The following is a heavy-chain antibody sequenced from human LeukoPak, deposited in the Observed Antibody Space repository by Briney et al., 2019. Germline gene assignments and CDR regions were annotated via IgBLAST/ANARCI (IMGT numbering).Heavy chain of an antibody. V-gene: IGHV4-59*01. CDR2: IYYSGST. CDR1: GGSISSYY. CDR3: ARVPIRGYVPA. Sequence: SETLSLTCTVSGGSISSYYWSWIRQPPGKGLEWIGYIYYSGSTNYNPSLKSRVTISVDTSKNQFSLKLSSVTAADTAVYYCARVPIRGYVPAWGQGTLVTVSS. J-gene: IGHJ4*02. D-gene: IGHD2-2*01.